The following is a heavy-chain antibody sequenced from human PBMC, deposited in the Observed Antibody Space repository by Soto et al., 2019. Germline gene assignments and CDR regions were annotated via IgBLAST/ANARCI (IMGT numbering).Heavy chain of an antibody. CDR1: GGTFSSYA. J-gene: IGHJ6*02. CDR2: IIPIFGTA. D-gene: IGHD5-12*01. V-gene: IGHV1-69*01. Sequence: QVQLVQSGAEVKKPGSSVKVSCKASGGTFSSYAISWVRQAPGQGLEWMGGIIPIFGTANYAQKFQGRVTITADESTSTAYMELSSLRSEDTAVYYCARRTLVATSDYYYSYGMDVWGQGTTVTVSS. CDR3: ARRTLVATSDYYYSYGMDV.